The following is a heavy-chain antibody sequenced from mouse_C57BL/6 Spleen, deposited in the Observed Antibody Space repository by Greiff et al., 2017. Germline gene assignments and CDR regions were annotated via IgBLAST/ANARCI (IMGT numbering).Heavy chain of an antibody. CDR1: GFTFSDYG. V-gene: IGHV5-17*01. CDR2: ISSGSSTI. D-gene: IGHD1-1*01. Sequence: EVHLVESGGGLVKPGGSLKLSCAASGFTFSDYGMHWVRQAPEKGLEWVAYISSGSSTIYYADTVKGRFTISRDNAKNTLFLQMTSLRSEDTAMYYCASVTTVDWYFDVWGTGTTVTVSS. CDR3: ASVTTVDWYFDV. J-gene: IGHJ1*03.